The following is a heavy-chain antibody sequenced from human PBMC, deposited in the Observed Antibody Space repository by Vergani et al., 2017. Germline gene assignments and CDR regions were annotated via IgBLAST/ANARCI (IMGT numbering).Heavy chain of an antibody. Sequence: EVQLVESGGGLVKPGGSLRVSCAASGFTFSLAWMSWVGQAPGKGLEWVGRVKSKSDGGIIDYAAPVKGRFTISRDDSRNMLYLQMNSLIAEDTAVYFCAAGVWFGDGDIWGRGTMVTVSS. D-gene: IGHD3-10*01. J-gene: IGHJ3*02. CDR1: GFTFSLAW. V-gene: IGHV3-15*01. CDR3: AAGVWFGDGDI. CDR2: VKSKSDGGII.